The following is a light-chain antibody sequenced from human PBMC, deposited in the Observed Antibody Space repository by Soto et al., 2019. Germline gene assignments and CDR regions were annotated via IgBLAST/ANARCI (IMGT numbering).Light chain of an antibody. CDR3: QQYSYLWT. J-gene: IGKJ1*01. V-gene: IGKV1-5*03. Sequence: DIQLTQSPSTLSASVGDRVTITCRASQSINIWLAWYQQKPGKAPKLLIYKASSIENGVPSRFSGSGSGTEFTLTISSLQPDDFAAYYCQQYSYLWTFGQGTKVEIK. CDR2: KAS. CDR1: QSINIW.